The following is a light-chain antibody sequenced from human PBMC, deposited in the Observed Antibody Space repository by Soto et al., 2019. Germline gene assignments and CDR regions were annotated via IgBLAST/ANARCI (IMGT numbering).Light chain of an antibody. Sequence: EIVMTQSPATLSVSPGERATLSCRASQSVSSNLAWYQPKPGQAPKLLIYGASTRATGIPARFSGSGSGTEFTLTISSLQSEDFAVYYCQQYNNWPQAFGKGTKADIK. CDR2: GAS. J-gene: IGKJ1*01. CDR3: QQYNNWPQA. V-gene: IGKV3-15*01. CDR1: QSVSSN.